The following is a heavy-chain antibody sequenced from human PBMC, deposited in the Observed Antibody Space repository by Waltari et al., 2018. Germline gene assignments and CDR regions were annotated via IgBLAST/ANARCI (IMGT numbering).Heavy chain of an antibody. J-gene: IGHJ4*02. CDR2: IRGSGGSQ. Sequence: EVQLLESGGGLVQPGGSLRLSCAASGLPFSSYAMSWVRQARGKGLEWGSAIRGSGGSQYYADSVKGRFTISRDNSKNTLYLQMNSLRAEDTAVYYCAKIEDTIFGVRLFDYWGQGTLVTVSS. CDR1: GLPFSSYA. CDR3: AKIEDTIFGVRLFDY. V-gene: IGHV3-23*01. D-gene: IGHD3-3*01.